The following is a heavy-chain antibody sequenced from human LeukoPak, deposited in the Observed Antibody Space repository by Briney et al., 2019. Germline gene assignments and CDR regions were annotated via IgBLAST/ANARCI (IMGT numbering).Heavy chain of an antibody. CDR1: GFIFSGYW. J-gene: IGHJ4*02. Sequence: GGSLRLSCAAYGFIFSGYWVSWVRQAPGKGLEWVAKIKQDGSEQHYVHSVRCRFTIHRDNAKNPLYLQITSLRVEDRAVYYCLRYGFVGAPDYWGQGTLVTVSS. V-gene: IGHV3-7*01. CDR3: LRYGFVGAPDY. D-gene: IGHD2-15*01. CDR2: IKQDGSEQ.